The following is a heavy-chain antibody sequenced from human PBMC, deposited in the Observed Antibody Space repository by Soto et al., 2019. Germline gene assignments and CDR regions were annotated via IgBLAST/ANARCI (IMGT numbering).Heavy chain of an antibody. V-gene: IGHV1-8*01. CDR2: MSPNSGAT. J-gene: IGHJ6*02. D-gene: IGHD2-8*01. CDR1: GYTFTSYD. Sequence: QVQLVQSGAEVTKPGASVKISCKASGYTFTSYDINWVRQATGQGLEWMGWMSPNSGATGYAQKFQGRVTMTRDTSISTVYMELSNLRSEDTAIYYCARGVDNGVDVWGQGSTVTVSS. CDR3: ARGVDNGVDV.